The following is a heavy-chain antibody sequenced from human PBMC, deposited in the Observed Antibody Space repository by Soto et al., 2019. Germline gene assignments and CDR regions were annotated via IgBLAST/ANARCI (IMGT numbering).Heavy chain of an antibody. D-gene: IGHD1-26*01. V-gene: IGHV3-74*03. CDR3: ARDSGSSFSLFL. J-gene: IGHJ4*02. CDR2: INSDGSSG. Sequence: EEQLVESGGALVQPGGSLRLSCAASGFTFSYFWIYWVRQAPGKGLAWVSHINSDGSSGTYADSVKGRFTISRDNAKNTLYLQMNNLRAEDTAVFFCARDSGSSFSLFLCGQGTLFSVSS. CDR1: GFTFSYFW.